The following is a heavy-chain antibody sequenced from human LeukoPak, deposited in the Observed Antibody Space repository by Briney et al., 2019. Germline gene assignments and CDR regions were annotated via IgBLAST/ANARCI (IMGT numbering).Heavy chain of an antibody. CDR1: GFTFSSYW. CDR3: VRDSYSSSWSGLFDY. CDR2: IKQDGSAR. D-gene: IGHD6-13*01. V-gene: IGHV3-7*01. Sequence: GGSLRLSCAASGFTFSSYWMGWVRQAPGKGLEWVASIKQDGSARYYVDSVKSRFTISRDNAKNSLYLQMSSLRAEDTAVYYCVRDSYSSSWSGLFDYWGQGTLVTVFS. J-gene: IGHJ4*02.